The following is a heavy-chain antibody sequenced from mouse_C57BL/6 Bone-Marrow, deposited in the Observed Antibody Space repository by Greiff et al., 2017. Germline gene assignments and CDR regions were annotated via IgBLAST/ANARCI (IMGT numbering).Heavy chain of an antibody. CDR1: GYAFTNYL. CDR2: INPGSGGT. Sequence: QVQLQQSGAELVRPGTSVKVSCKASGYAFTNYLIGWVKQRPGQGLEWIGVINPGSGGTNYNEKFKGKATLTADKSSSTAYMQLRGLTCEDSAVYVGEREDSTTVEGSWYFEVWGTGTTVTVAS. D-gene: IGHD1-1*01. V-gene: IGHV1-54*01. CDR3: EREDSTTVEGSWYFEV. J-gene: IGHJ1*03.